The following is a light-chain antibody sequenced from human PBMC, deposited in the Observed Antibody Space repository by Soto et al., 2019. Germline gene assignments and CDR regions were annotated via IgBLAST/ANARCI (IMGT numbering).Light chain of an antibody. V-gene: IGKV3-20*01. CDR1: QSVSSSF. CDR2: GAS. Sequence: EIVLTQSPGTLSLSPGERATLSCRASQSVSSSFLAWYQQKPGQAPRLLIYGASSRATGIPDRFSGSGSGTEFTLTIRSLESEDFAVYYCKQYGNSPLTFGQGTKVEIK. CDR3: KQYGNSPLT. J-gene: IGKJ1*01.